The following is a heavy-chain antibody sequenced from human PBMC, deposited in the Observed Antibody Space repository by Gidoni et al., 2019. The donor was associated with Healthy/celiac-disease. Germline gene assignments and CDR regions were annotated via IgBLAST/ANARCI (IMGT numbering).Heavy chain of an antibody. Sequence: QVQLVESGGGVVRPGRSMRLSWAAPGFSLGSYGMHWVRQAPGKGLEWVAFISYDGSNKYYADSVKCRFTISRDNSKNTLYLQMISLRGEDTAVYYCAKDSSEGHYDFWSGYSTGNAFDIWGQGTMVTVSA. CDR2: ISYDGSNK. CDR3: AKDSSEGHYDFWSGYSTGNAFDI. CDR1: GFSLGSYG. J-gene: IGHJ3*02. V-gene: IGHV3-30*18. D-gene: IGHD3-3*01.